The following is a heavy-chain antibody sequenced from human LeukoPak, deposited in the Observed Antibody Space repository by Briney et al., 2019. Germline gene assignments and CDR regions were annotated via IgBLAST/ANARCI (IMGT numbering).Heavy chain of an antibody. CDR1: GFTFSSYS. Sequence: GGSLRLSCAASGFTFSSYSMNWVRQAPGKGLEWASSISSSSSYIYYADSVKGRFTISRDNAKNSLYLQMNSLRAEDTAVYYCPRDRGGGGSCPACPFDSWGREPWSPSPQ. CDR2: ISSSSSYI. J-gene: IGHJ4*02. V-gene: IGHV3-21*01. D-gene: IGHD2-15*01. CDR3: PRDRGGGGSCPACPFDS.